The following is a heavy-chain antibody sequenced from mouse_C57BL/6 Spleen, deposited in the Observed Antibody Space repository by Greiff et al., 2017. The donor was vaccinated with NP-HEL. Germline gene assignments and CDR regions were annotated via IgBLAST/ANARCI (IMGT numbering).Heavy chain of an antibody. J-gene: IGHJ4*01. D-gene: IGHD1-1*01. CDR1: GYTFTDHP. Sequence: VQLQQSDAELVKPGASVKISCKVSGYTFTDHPIHWMKQRPEQGLEWIGYIYPRDGSTKYSEKFKGQSTLTADNSSSTAYMQLNSLTSEDSAVYYCARPGSSHYYAMDYWGQGTSVTVSS. CDR3: ARPGSSHYYAMDY. V-gene: IGHV1-78*01. CDR2: IYPRDGST.